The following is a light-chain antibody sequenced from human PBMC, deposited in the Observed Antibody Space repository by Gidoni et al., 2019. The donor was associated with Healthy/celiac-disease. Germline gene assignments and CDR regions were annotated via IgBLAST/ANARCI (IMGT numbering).Light chain of an antibody. CDR2: SNN. Sequence: QSVLPQPPSTSGTPGPRVTISFSGSSANIGSNTGNWYQQLPGTAPKLLIYSNNQRPSGVPDRFSGSKSGTAASLAISGLQSEDEADYYCAAWDDSLNGLFGGGTKLTVL. V-gene: IGLV1-44*01. J-gene: IGLJ2*01. CDR3: AAWDDSLNGL. CDR1: SANIGSNT.